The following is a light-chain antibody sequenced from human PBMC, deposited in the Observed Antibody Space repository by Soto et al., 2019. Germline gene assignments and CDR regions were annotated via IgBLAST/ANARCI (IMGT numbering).Light chain of an antibody. J-gene: IGKJ1*01. CDR2: GAS. CDR1: QSVSSNY. Sequence: EIVLTQSPATLSLSPGERATLSFGSSQSVSSNYLAWYQQKPGQAPRLLIYGASSRATGIPDGFSGSGSGTDFTLTISRLEPEDFAVYYCQQYGSSTETFGQGTKVDIK. CDR3: QQYGSSTET. V-gene: IGKV3-20*01.